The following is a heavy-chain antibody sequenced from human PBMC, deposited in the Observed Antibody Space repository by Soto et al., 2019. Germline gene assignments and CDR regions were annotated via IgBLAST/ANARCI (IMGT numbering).Heavy chain of an antibody. V-gene: IGHV4-31*03. CDR2: IDYSGST. Sequence: QVQLQESGPGLVKPSQTLSLTCTVSGGSISSGGYYWSWIRQHPGKGLEWIGYIDYSGSTYYNPSLKSRVTISVDTSKNQFSLKLSSVTAADTAVDYCALSRGDGYNPGDFDYWGQGTLVTVSS. D-gene: IGHD5-12*01. CDR3: ALSRGDGYNPGDFDY. CDR1: GGSISSGGYY. J-gene: IGHJ4*02.